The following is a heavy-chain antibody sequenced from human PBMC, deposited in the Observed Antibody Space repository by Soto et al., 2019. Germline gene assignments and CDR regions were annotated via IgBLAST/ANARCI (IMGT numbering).Heavy chain of an antibody. J-gene: IGHJ6*03. Sequence: QVQLVQSGAEVKKPGASVKVSCKASGYTFTSYYMHWVRQAPGQGLEWMGIINPSGGSTSYAQKFHGRVTMTRDTSTSTVYMELSSLRSEDTAVYYCARDRFPGSYYYYYMDVWGKGTTVTVSS. V-gene: IGHV1-46*03. CDR2: INPSGGST. CDR3: ARDRFPGSYYYYYMDV. CDR1: GYTFTSYY. D-gene: IGHD3-16*01.